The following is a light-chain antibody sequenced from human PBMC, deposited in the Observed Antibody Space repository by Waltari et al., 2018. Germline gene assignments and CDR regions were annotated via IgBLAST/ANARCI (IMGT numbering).Light chain of an antibody. CDR3: QQFNGYPVT. CDR1: QGITTT. J-gene: IGKJ2*01. CDR2: DAS. Sequence: AIQLTQSPSSLPASVGDRVTITCRASQGITTTLAWYQQKAGKPPKLLIYDASTLESGVPSRFSGSGSGTDFTLTINSLQPEDVATYYCQQFNGYPVTLGQGTKIQIK. V-gene: IGKV1-13*02.